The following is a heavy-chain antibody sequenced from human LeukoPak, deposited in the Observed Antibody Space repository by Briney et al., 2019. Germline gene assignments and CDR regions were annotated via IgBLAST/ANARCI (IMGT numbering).Heavy chain of an antibody. CDR1: GFTFSSYS. Sequence: GGSLRLSCAASGFTFSSYSMSWVRQAPGKGLEWVSYISSSSSTIYYADSVKGRFTISRDNAKNSLYLQMNSLRAEDTAVYYCARDSITMVRGVMGYYYGMDVWGQGTTVTVSS. J-gene: IGHJ6*02. CDR3: ARDSITMVRGVMGYYYGMDV. V-gene: IGHV3-48*04. D-gene: IGHD3-10*01. CDR2: ISSSSSTI.